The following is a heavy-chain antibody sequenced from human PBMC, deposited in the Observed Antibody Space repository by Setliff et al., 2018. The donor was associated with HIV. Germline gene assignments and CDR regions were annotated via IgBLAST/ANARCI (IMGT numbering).Heavy chain of an antibody. Sequence: SETLSHTCTVSGGSISSYYWSWIRQPPGKGLEWIGYIYTSRGTNYNHSLRTRVIISVDTSNQFSLKLSSVTAADAAVYYCARSPSYRSSWEYYFDYWGQGILVTVSS. CDR2: IYTSRGT. CDR1: GGSISSYY. V-gene: IGHV4-4*09. J-gene: IGHJ4*02. CDR3: ARSPSYRSSWEYYFDY. D-gene: IGHD6-13*01.